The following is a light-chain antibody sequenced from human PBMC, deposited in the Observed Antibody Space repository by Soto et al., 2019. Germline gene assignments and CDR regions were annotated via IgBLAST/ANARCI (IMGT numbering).Light chain of an antibody. Sequence: DIPVTQSPSSVAASVGDRVTFTCRASQGIRTWLAWYQQKPGKAPKLLIYGASTLQNGVPSRFSGTGSGTNFSLTISGLQPDDFATYYCQQAFSFPLTFGGGTKVEI. CDR2: GAS. CDR1: QGIRTW. V-gene: IGKV1-12*01. CDR3: QQAFSFPLT. J-gene: IGKJ4*01.